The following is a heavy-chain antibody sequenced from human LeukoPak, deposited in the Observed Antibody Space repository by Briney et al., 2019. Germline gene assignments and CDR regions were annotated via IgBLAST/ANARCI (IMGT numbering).Heavy chain of an antibody. V-gene: IGHV4-4*02. CDR2: IYHSGNT. J-gene: IGHJ4*02. Sequence: SETLSLTCAVSGGSISSSNWWSWVRQPPGKGLEWFGEIYHSGNTNYNPSLKSRVTMSVDKSKNQFSLKLSSVTAADTAVYYCASALPFQLVHWGQGTLVTVSS. D-gene: IGHD6-13*01. CDR1: GGSISSSNW. CDR3: ASALPFQLVH.